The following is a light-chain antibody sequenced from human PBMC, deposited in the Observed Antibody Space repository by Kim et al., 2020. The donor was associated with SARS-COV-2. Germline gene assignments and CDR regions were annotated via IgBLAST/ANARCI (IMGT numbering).Light chain of an antibody. CDR3: MQVLQIPRT. V-gene: IGKV2-28*01. J-gene: IGKJ2*01. Sequence: DIVMTQSPLSLPVTPGEPASISCRSSQSLLYSDGYTYLDWYLQKPGQSPQLLIYLGSNRASGVPDRFSGSGSGTDFTLKISRVAAEDVGVYYCMQVLQIPRTFGQGTKLGD. CDR2: LGS. CDR1: QSLLYSDGYTY.